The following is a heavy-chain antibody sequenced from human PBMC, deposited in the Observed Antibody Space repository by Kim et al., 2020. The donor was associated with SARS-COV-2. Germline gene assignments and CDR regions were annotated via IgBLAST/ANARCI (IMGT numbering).Heavy chain of an antibody. D-gene: IGHD4-17*01. CDR1: GFNFSAFF. CDR2: ISGSGTSI. V-gene: IGHV3-11*01. J-gene: IGHJ4*02. Sequence: GGSLRLSCAASGFNFSAFFMSWIRQAPGKGLEWVSYISGSGTSIYYADSVKGRFTISRDNAKSSLYLQMNSLRAEDTAVYYCVRVDGDYAYWGQGTQVTVSS. CDR3: VRVDGDYAY.